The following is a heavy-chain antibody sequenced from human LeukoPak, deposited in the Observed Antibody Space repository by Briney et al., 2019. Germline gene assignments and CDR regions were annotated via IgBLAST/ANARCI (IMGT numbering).Heavy chain of an antibody. CDR3: ARGRESDYLWGDYLYYFDF. D-gene: IGHD3-16*01. CDR1: GGSFSTHY. J-gene: IGHJ4*02. CDR2: INHRGAP. Sequence: SDTLSLTCAVYGGSFSTHYWTWIRQPPGKGLEWIGEINHRGAPNLNPALKSQVAISVDTSVKQFSLTLKSVTAADTAVYYWARGRESDYLWGDYLYYFDFWGQGTLVTVSS. V-gene: IGHV4-34*01.